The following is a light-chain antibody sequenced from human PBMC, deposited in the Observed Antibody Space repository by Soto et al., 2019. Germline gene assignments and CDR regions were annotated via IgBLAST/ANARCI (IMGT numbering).Light chain of an antibody. Sequence: DIQMTQSPSSLSASAGDTVTITCRASESIDNWLAWYQQKPGKAPKLLIFADSTLVRGVPSRFSGRGSGTEFTLTISSLQADDYATFYCQQYHTDWTFGQGTKVDIK. CDR1: ESIDNW. J-gene: IGKJ1*01. CDR2: ADS. V-gene: IGKV1-5*01. CDR3: QQYHTDWT.